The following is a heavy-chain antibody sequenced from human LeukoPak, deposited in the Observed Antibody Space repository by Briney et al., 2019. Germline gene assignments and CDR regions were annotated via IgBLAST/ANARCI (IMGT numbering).Heavy chain of an antibody. CDR3: ARDAPSCGSGSCDAFDI. CDR1: GFTVSSNY. D-gene: IGHD3-10*01. Sequence: GVLRLSCAASGFTVSSNYMSWVRQAPGKGLEWVANIKKDGSEKYYVDFVKGRFTISRGNAKKSLYLQMNSLRVEDTAVYYCARDAPSCGSGSCDAFDIWGQGTMVTVSS. CDR2: IKKDGSEK. J-gene: IGHJ3*02. V-gene: IGHV3-7*01.